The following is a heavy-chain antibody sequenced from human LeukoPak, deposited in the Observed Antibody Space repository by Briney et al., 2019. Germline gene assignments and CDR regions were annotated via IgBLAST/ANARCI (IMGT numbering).Heavy chain of an antibody. Sequence: SEALSLTCAVYGGSLSGYYWSWIRQPPGKGLEWCGELNHSGSTNNNPSLKIRVTISVDTSKNQFSLKLSSVTAADTAVYYCAREVAAGPGWFDPWGQGTLVTVSS. J-gene: IGHJ5*02. CDR2: LNHSGST. V-gene: IGHV4-34*01. CDR3: AREVAAGPGWFDP. CDR1: GGSLSGYY. D-gene: IGHD6-6*01.